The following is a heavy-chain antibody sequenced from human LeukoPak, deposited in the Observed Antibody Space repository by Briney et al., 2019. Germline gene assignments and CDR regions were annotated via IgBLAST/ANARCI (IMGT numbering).Heavy chain of an antibody. CDR2: IYHSGST. CDR3: ARLTGTLDD. V-gene: IGHV4-38-2*01. Sequence: SETLSLTCAVSGYSLSSGYYWGWIRQPPGKGLEWIGSIYHSGSTYYNPSLKSRVTISVDTSKNQFSLKLSSVTAADTAVYYCARLTGTLDDWGQGTLVTVSS. J-gene: IGHJ4*02. D-gene: IGHD1-1*01. CDR1: GYSLSSGYY.